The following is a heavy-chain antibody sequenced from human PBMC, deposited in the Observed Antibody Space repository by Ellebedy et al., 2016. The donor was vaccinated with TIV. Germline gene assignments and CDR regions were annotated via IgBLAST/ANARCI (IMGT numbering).Heavy chain of an antibody. D-gene: IGHD1-14*01. Sequence: MPSETLSLTCAISGDSVSNNGAAWNWIRQSPSRGLEWLGRTYYRPKWVFDYAVPVKSRMAINPDTSKNQFSLQLKSVTPEDTAVYYCAREPPSDQGYDIWGQGTQVTVSS. CDR3: AREPPSDQGYDI. V-gene: IGHV6-1*01. CDR1: GDSVSNNGAA. CDR2: TYYRPKWVF. J-gene: IGHJ3*02.